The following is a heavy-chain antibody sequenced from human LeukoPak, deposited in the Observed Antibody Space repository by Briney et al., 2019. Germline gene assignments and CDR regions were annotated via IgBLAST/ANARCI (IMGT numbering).Heavy chain of an antibody. CDR2: ISAYNGNT. CDR3: ARGQLITFGGVIVSH. CDR1: GYTFTSYG. Sequence: ASVKVSCKASGYTFTSYGISWVRQAPGQGLEGTGWISAYNGNTNYAQKLQGRVTMTTDTSTSTAYMELRSLRSEDTAVYYCARGQLITFGGVIVSHWGQGTLVTVSS. J-gene: IGHJ4*02. D-gene: IGHD3-16*02. V-gene: IGHV1-18*01.